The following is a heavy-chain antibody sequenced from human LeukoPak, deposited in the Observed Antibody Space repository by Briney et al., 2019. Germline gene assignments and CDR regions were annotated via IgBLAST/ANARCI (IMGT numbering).Heavy chain of an antibody. CDR1: GGTFSSYA. J-gene: IGHJ4*02. V-gene: IGHV1-69*05. CDR2: IIPIFGTA. D-gene: IGHD3-10*01. CDR3: AKEGTVVRGVIIDYFDY. Sequence: SVKVSCKASGGTFSSYAISWVRQAPGQGLEWMGGIIPIFGTANYAQKFQGRVTITTDESTSTAYMELNSLRAEDTAVYYCAKEGTVVRGVIIDYFDYWGQGTLVTVSS.